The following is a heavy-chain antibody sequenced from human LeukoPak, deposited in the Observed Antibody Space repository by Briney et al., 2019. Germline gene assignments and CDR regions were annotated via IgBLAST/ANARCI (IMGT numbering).Heavy chain of an antibody. J-gene: IGHJ4*02. CDR2: IKQDGSEA. D-gene: IGHD3-3*01. CDR3: ARENEDFGVVITILPYFDY. Sequence: GGSLRLSCAASGFTFSSYWMTWVRQAPGKGLEWVANIKQDGSEAYYVDSVKGRFTVSRDNAKNSLYLQLNSLGAEDTAVYYCARENEDFGVVITILPYFDYWGQGTLVTVSS. CDR1: GFTFSSYW. V-gene: IGHV3-7*01.